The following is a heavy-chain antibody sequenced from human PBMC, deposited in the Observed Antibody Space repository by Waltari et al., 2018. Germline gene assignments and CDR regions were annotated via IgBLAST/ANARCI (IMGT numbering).Heavy chain of an antibody. Sequence: EVQLVESGGGLVKPGGSLRLSCAASGFTFSSYSMNWVRQAPGKGLEWVSSIRRRSSDIDYADSVKGRVTSSRDNAKNSLYLQMNSLRAEDTAVYYCARIPLSRAPDDAFDIWGQGTMVTVSS. J-gene: IGHJ3*02. V-gene: IGHV3-21*01. CDR3: ARIPLSRAPDDAFDI. CDR2: IRRRSSDI. CDR1: GFTFSSYS.